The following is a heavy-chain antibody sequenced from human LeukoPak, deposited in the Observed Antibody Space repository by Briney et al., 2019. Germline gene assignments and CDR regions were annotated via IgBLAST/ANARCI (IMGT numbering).Heavy chain of an antibody. CDR1: GFSVNSNY. Sequence: GGSLRLSCAASGFSVNSNYMSWVRQAPGKGLEWVSVIYSGSTTYYADSVKGRFTISRDSSKNALDLQMNSLRAEDTAMYYCARDRGYFDNWSQGTLVTVSS. J-gene: IGHJ4*02. V-gene: IGHV3-66*01. CDR3: ARDRGYFDN. CDR2: IYSGSTT.